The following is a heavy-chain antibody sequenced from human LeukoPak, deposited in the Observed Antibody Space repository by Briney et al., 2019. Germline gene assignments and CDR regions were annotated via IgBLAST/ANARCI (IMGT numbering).Heavy chain of an antibody. CDR3: ARGRLLDYGGNSVYWYFDL. CDR1: GFTFSSYS. Sequence: GGSLRLSCAASGFTFSSYSMNWVRQAPGKGLEWVSSISSSSSYIYYADSVKGRFTISRDNAKNSLYLQMNSLRAEDTAVYYCARGRLLDYGGNSVYWYFDLWGRGTLVTVSS. V-gene: IGHV3-21*01. J-gene: IGHJ2*01. D-gene: IGHD4-23*01. CDR2: ISSSSSYI.